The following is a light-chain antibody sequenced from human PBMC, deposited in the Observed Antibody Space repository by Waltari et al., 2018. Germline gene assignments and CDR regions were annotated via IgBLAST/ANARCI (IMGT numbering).Light chain of an antibody. CDR3: SSWHDRLNGWI. V-gene: IGLV1-44*01. CDR2: IDN. J-gene: IGLJ2*01. Sequence: QSVLIQPPSVSWTPGQRVTISCSGGTSDIGSNTVNWYQQLPGTAPKLLIYIDNGRPAGVPARFSGSKSGTSASLTISGLQSEDEADYYCSSWHDRLNGWIFGGGTKLIV. CDR1: TSDIGSNT.